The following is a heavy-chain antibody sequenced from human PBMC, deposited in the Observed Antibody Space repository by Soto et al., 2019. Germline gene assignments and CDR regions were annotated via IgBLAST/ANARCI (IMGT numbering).Heavy chain of an antibody. D-gene: IGHD6-13*01. CDR2: ISGNGRST. CDR3: AKIEYASSWYYYGMDV. Sequence: GGSLILSCAASGFTFSSYAMSWVRQAPGKGLEWVSIISGNGRSTYYADSVQGRFSVSRDNSKNTLYVQMNSLRAEDTAIYYCAKIEYASSWYYYGMDVWGQGTTGTGS. J-gene: IGHJ6*02. CDR1: GFTFSSYA. V-gene: IGHV3-23*01.